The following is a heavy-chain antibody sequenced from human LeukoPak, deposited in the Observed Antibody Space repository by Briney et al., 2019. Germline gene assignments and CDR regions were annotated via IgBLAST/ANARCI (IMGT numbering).Heavy chain of an antibody. D-gene: IGHD4-11*01. J-gene: IGHJ4*02. CDR3: ARSGGLQKFDY. CDR2: ISYDGNAI. V-gene: IGHV3-30-3*01. Sequence: GGSLRLSCAASEFTFSNYALHWVRQAPGKGLQWVAVISYDGNAIHYADSVKGRFIISRDTSKNTLYLQMNSLRAEDTAVYYCARSGGLQKFDYWGQGTLVTVSS. CDR1: EFTFSNYA.